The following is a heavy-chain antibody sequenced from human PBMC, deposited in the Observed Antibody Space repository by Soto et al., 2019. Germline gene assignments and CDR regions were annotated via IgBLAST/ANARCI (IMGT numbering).Heavy chain of an antibody. CDR3: ARIGYYYYYMDV. CDR1: GGYFSGYY. J-gene: IGHJ6*03. V-gene: IGHV4-34*01. CDR2: INHSGST. Sequence: SETLSLTCAVYGGYFSGYYWSWIRQPPGKGLEWIGEINHSGSTNYNPSLKSRVTISVDTSKNQFSLKLSSVTAADTAVYYCARIGYYYYYMDVWGKGTTVTVSS.